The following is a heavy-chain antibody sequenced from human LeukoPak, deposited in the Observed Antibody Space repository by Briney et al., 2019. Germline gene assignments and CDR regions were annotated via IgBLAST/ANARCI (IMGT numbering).Heavy chain of an antibody. D-gene: IGHD3-10*01. Sequence: GGSLRLSCAASGFTFSNYAMTWVRQAPGKGLEWVSAISGSGDTTYYADSVKGRFTISRDNSKNTLYLQMNSLRAEDTAVYYCAKGLWDYYGSGIMYYTMDVWGQGTTVTVSS. V-gene: IGHV3-23*01. J-gene: IGHJ6*02. CDR2: ISGSGDTT. CDR3: AKGLWDYYGSGIMYYTMDV. CDR1: GFTFSNYA.